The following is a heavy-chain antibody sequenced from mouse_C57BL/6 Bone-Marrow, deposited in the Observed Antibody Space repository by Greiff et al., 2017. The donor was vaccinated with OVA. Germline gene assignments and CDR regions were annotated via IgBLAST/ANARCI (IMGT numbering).Heavy chain of an antibody. D-gene: IGHD1-1*01. CDR3: ATTTLVANEYYFDY. J-gene: IGHJ2*01. V-gene: IGHV1-43*01. CDR1: GYSFTGYY. CDR2: INPSTGGT. Sequence: VQLQQSGPELVKPGASVKISCKASGYSFTGYYMHWVKQSSEKSLEWIGEINPSTGGTSYNQKFKGKATLTVDKSSSTAYMQLKRLTSEDSAVYYCATTTLVANEYYFDYWGQGTTLTVSS.